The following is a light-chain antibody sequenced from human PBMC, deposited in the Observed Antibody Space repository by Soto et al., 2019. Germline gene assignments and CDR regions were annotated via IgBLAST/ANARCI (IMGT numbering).Light chain of an antibody. V-gene: IGLV1-40*01. J-gene: IGLJ3*02. Sequence: QSVLTQPPSVSGAPGQRVTISCTGSSSNIGAGNDVHWYQQLPSTAPQLLIHGNSNRPSGVPDRFSGSQSGTSASLAIAGLQAEDEADYYCQSFDDSLSAWVFGGGTKVTVL. CDR3: QSFDDSLSAWV. CDR2: GNS. CDR1: SSNIGAGND.